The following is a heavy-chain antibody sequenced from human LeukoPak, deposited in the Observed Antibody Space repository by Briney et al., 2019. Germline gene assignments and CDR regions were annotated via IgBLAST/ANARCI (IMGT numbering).Heavy chain of an antibody. V-gene: IGHV3-48*03. D-gene: IGHD1-1*01. J-gene: IGHJ4*02. CDR1: GFTFSSYE. CDR2: ISSSGSTI. Sequence: GGSLRLSCAASGFTFSSYEMNWVRQAPGKGLEWVSYISSSGSTIYYADSVKGRFTISRDNAKNSLYLQMNSLRAEDTAVYYCARDLGTPSDHWGQGTLVTVSS. CDR3: ARDLGTPSDH.